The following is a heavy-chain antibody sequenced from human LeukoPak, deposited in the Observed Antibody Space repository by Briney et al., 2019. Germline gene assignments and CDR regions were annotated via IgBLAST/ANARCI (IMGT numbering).Heavy chain of an antibody. CDR2: ISAYNGNT. V-gene: IGHV1-18*01. D-gene: IGHD6-19*01. CDR3: ARGLYSSGAGGIGY. J-gene: IGHJ4*02. Sequence: ASVKVSCKASGYTFTSYGISWVRQAPGQGLEWMGWISAYNGNTNYAQKLQGRVTMTTDTSTSTAYMELSSLRSEDTAVYYCARGLYSSGAGGIGYWGQGTLVTVSS. CDR1: GYTFTSYG.